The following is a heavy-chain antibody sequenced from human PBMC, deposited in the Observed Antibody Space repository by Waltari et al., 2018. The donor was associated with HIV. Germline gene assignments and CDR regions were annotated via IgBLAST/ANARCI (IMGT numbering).Heavy chain of an antibody. CDR1: GYNFTSYY. V-gene: IGHV1-8*01. Sequence: QVQLVQPGAGQKKPGSSVKVSCNACGYNFTSYYNNRVRQATRQGLEWMGWMNPNSGNTGYAQKFQGRVTMTRNTSISTAYMELSSLRSEDTAVYYCARLKYVPGGMDVWGQGTTVTVSS. CDR3: ARLKYVPGGMDV. D-gene: IGHD3-16*01. CDR2: MNPNSGNT. J-gene: IGHJ6*02.